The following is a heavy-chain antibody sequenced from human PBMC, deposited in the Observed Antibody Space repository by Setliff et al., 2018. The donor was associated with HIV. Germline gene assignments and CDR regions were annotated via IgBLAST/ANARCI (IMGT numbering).Heavy chain of an antibody. CDR1: GGTFSSYA. V-gene: IGHV1-69*05. D-gene: IGHD3-9*01. Sequence: GASVKVSCKASGGTFSSYAINWVRQAPGQGLEWMGRIIFIFGTPNYAQKFQGRVTMTTDTSTTTAYMELRSLRSDDTAVYYCARRWGDILTGPDTFDIWGQGTMVTVSS. J-gene: IGHJ3*02. CDR2: IIFIFGTP. CDR3: ARRWGDILTGPDTFDI.